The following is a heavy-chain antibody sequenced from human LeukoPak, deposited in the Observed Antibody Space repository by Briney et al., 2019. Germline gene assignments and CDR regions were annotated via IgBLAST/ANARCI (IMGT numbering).Heavy chain of an antibody. CDR1: GFTVSSNY. CDR3: ARVMGPYYGSGSYTPYFDY. J-gene: IGHJ4*02. CDR2: IYSGGST. V-gene: IGHV3-66*01. D-gene: IGHD3-10*01. Sequence: GGSLRRSCAASGFTVSSNYMSWVRQAPGKGLEWVSVIYSGGSTYYADSVKGRFTISRDNPKNTLYLQMNSLRAEDTAVYYCARVMGPYYGSGSYTPYFDYWGQGTLVTVSS.